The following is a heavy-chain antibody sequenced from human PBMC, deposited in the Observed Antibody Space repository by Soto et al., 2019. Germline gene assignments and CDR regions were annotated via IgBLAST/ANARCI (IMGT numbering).Heavy chain of an antibody. V-gene: IGHV4-59*01. CDR1: GGSISTYY. CDR3: ARAIGYCRGGSCYAFDY. CDR2: ISYSGNT. Sequence: SETLSLTCTVSGGSISTYYWSWIRHPPEKGLEWIGYISYSGNTNYNPSLKSRVTMSVDTSKNQFSLKLSSVTAADTAVYNCARAIGYCRGGSCYAFDYWGQGTLVTVSS. J-gene: IGHJ4*02. D-gene: IGHD2-15*01.